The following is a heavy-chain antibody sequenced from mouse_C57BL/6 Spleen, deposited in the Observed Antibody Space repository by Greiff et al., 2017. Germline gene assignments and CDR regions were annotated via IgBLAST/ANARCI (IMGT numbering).Heavy chain of an antibody. CDR2: IDPSDSYT. CDR3: AREGTGSPFAY. Sequence: VQLQQPGAELVRPGTSVKLSCKASGYPFTSYWMHWVKQRPGQGLEWIGVIDPSDSYTNYNQKFKGKATLTVDTSSSTAYMQRSSLTSEDSAVYYCAREGTGSPFAYWGQGTLVTVSA. V-gene: IGHV1-59*01. J-gene: IGHJ3*01. D-gene: IGHD4-1*01. CDR1: GYPFTSYW.